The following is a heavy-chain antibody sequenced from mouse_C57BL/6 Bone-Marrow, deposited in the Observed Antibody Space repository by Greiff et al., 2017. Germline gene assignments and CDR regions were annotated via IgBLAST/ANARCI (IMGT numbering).Heavy chain of an antibody. V-gene: IGHV5-12*01. J-gene: IGHJ3*01. D-gene: IGHD2-13*01. Sequence: EVKVVESGGGLVQPGGSLKLSCAASGFTFSDYYMYWVRQTPEKRLEWVAYISNGGGSTYYPDTVKGRFTISRDNAKNTLYLQMSRLKSEDTAMYYCARHPYYGDFAYWGQGTLVTVSA. CDR2: ISNGGGST. CDR1: GFTFSDYY. CDR3: ARHPYYGDFAY.